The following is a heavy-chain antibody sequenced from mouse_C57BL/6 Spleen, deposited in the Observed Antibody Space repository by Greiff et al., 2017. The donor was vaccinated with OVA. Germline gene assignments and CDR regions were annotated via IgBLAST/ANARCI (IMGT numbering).Heavy chain of an antibody. Sequence: VQLVESGAELVRPGASVTLSCKASGYTFTDYEMHWVKQTPVHGLEWIGAIDPETGGTAYNQKFKGKAILTADKSSSTAYMELRSLTSEDSAVYYCTQLRGYYAMDYWGQGTSVTVSS. CDR1: GYTFTDYE. V-gene: IGHV1-15*01. CDR3: TQLRGYYAMDY. CDR2: IDPETGGT. D-gene: IGHD3-1*01. J-gene: IGHJ4*01.